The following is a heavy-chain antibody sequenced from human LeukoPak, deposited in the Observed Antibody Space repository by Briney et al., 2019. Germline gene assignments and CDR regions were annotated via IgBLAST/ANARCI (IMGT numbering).Heavy chain of an antibody. Sequence: KPSETLSLTCTVSGGSISSYYWSWIRQPPGKGLEWIGYIYYSGSTNYNPSLKSRVTISVDTSKNQFSLKLSSVTAADTAVYNCARVGGWYSNYFDYWGQGTLVTVSS. J-gene: IGHJ4*02. V-gene: IGHV4-59*01. CDR3: ARVGGWYSNYFDY. CDR1: GGSISSYY. D-gene: IGHD6-19*01. CDR2: IYYSGST.